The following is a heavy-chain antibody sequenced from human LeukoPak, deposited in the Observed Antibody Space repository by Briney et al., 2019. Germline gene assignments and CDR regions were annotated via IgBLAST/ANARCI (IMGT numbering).Heavy chain of an antibody. CDR3: AKDSYDSSGSRYDY. D-gene: IGHD3-22*01. J-gene: IGHJ4*02. CDR2: ISGSGGDT. Sequence: GGSLRLSCAASGLTFSSYAMSWVRQAPGRGLEWVSSISGSGGDTYHADSVKGRFTISRDNSKNTLYLQMNSLRAEDTAIYYCAKDSYDSSGSRYDYWGQGTLVTVSS. V-gene: IGHV3-23*01. CDR1: GLTFSSYA.